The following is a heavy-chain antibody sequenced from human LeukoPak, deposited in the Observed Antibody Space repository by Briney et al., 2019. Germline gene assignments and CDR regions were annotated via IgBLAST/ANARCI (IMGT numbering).Heavy chain of an antibody. CDR3: AREGTGGYDSYYFDY. D-gene: IGHD5-12*01. CDR2: INPSGSSA. J-gene: IGHJ4*02. V-gene: IGHV1-46*01. CDR1: GYSFTSYY. Sequence: ASVKVSCKASGYSFTSYYMHWVRQAPGQGLEWMGFINPSGSSAAYAQKFQGRLTMTRDMFTSTAYMELRSLRSDDTAVYYCAREGTGGYDSYYFDYWGQGTLVTVSS.